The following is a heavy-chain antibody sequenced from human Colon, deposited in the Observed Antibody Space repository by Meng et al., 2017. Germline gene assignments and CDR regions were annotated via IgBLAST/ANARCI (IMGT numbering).Heavy chain of an antibody. J-gene: IGHJ5*02. CDR1: GYTFTNHW. CDR3: ARYGDSGSYVSNWFDP. V-gene: IGHV5-51*01. D-gene: IGHD1-26*01. CDR2: IWPGDSDT. Sequence: GESLKISCQASGYTFTNHWIGWVRQKPGEGLEWMGIIWPGDSDTRYSPSFQGQVTMSVDESINTAYLQWNSLKASDSAMYYCARYGDSGSYVSNWFDPWGQGTLVTVSS.